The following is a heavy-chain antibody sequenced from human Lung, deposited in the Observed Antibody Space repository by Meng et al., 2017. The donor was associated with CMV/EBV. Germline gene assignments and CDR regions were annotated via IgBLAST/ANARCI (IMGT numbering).Heavy chain of an antibody. J-gene: IGHJ4*02. CDR1: GYTFTGYY. CDR2: IDPNSGRT. Sequence: QVKLVQSGAEVKKPGASVKVSCKASGYTFTGYYIHWMRQAPGQGLEWMGRIDPNSGRTDYAQKLQGRVTMTTDTSTSTAYMELRSLRSDDTAVYYCASVASLGYFDYWGQGTLVTVSS. V-gene: IGHV1-2*06. D-gene: IGHD7-27*01. CDR3: ASVASLGYFDY.